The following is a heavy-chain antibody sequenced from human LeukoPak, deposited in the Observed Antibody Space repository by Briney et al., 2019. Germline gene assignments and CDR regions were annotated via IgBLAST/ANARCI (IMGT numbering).Heavy chain of an antibody. V-gene: IGHV3-53*01. Sequence: GGSLRLSCAASGFTVSSNYMSWVRQAPGKGLEWVAVVHSGGGTYYADSVKGRFTISRDNSKNTLYLQMNSLRVEDTAVYYCARDFGAGRAADYWGQGTLVTVSS. CDR2: VHSGGGT. J-gene: IGHJ4*02. CDR3: ARDFGAGRAADY. D-gene: IGHD1-26*01. CDR1: GFTVSSNY.